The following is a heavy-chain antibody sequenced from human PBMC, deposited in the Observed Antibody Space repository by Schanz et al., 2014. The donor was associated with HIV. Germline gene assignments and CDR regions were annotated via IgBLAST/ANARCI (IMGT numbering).Heavy chain of an antibody. CDR3: ARGKNSFDY. V-gene: IGHV3-72*01. CDR2: IRNKAHGQTT. J-gene: IGHJ4*02. Sequence: VQLVESGGGVVQPGRSLRLSCAASGFTFSSYAMHWVRQAPGKGLEWIARIRNKAHGQTTEYAASVKGRFTISRDNSENSLYLQMNSLRTEDTAVYYCARGKNSFDYWGQGALITVSS. CDR1: GFTFSSYA.